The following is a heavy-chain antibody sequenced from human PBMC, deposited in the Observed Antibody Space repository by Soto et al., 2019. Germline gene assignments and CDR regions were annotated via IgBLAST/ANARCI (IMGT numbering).Heavy chain of an antibody. CDR3: ANVGYYDFWSGYYPIS. CDR2: FRTSGDGGTT. V-gene: IGHV3-23*01. CDR1: GFTFSSYS. D-gene: IGHD3-3*01. Sequence: EVQLLESGGGLVQPGGSLRLSCAASGFTFSSYSMSWVRQAPGKGLEWVSGFRTSGDGGTTYYADSVKGRFTISRDNSKNTLFLQMNSLRAEDTAIYYCANVGYYDFWSGYYPISWGQGTLVSVSS. J-gene: IGHJ5*02.